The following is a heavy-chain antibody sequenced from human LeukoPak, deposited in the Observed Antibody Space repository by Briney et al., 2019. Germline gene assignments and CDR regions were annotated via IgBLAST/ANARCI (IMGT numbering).Heavy chain of an antibody. CDR2: IMPVLDTG. Sequence: SVKVSCKASGGSLRRYVFAWVRQGPGQGLEWMGGIMPVLDTGSYAQGFQGRVTITADRSTSTAYMELRSLRPEDTALYYCAARDNGNELLSYHGMDVWGNGTTVTVSS. CDR3: AARDNGNELLSYHGMDV. V-gene: IGHV1-69*06. CDR1: GGSLRRYV. D-gene: IGHD1-1*01. J-gene: IGHJ6*04.